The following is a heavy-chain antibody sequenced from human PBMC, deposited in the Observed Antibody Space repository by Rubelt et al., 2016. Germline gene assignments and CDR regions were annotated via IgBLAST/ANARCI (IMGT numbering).Heavy chain of an antibody. J-gene: IGHJ3*02. V-gene: IGHV3-33*03. CDR3: ASGFYDSSGDAFDI. D-gene: IGHD3-22*01. CDR1: GFSFRNFG. CDR2: IWYDGSNK. Sequence: GGGVVQPGRSLRLSCAASGFSFRNFGMHWVRQAPGKGLDWVAVIWYDGSNKYYADSVKGRFTISRDNAKSSLYLQLNSLRAEDTAVYYCASGFYDSSGDAFDIWGQGTMVTVSS.